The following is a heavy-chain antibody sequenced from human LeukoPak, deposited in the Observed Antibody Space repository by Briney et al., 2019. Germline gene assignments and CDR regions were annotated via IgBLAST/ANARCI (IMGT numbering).Heavy chain of an antibody. CDR1: GFTFSNYG. V-gene: IGHV3-30*03. Sequence: GGSLRLSCTTSGFTFSNYGIHWVRQAPGKGLEWVALISFDGTNIYYADSVKGRFTISRDNSKNTVYLQMNSLRAEDTAVYYCARNIPVTRWGYWGQGTLVAVSS. CDR2: ISFDGTNI. J-gene: IGHJ4*02. CDR3: ARNIPVTRWGY. D-gene: IGHD2-21*01.